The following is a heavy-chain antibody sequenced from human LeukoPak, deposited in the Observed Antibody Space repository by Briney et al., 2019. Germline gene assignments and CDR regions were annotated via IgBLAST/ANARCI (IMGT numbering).Heavy chain of an antibody. CDR1: GFTFSSYA. CDR3: ARALFDPLEWFPADV. Sequence: GASVKVSCKASGFTFSSYAMSWVRQAPGQGLEWMGGIIPIFGTANYAQKFQGRVTITTDESTSTAYMELSSLRSEDTAVYYCARALFDPLEWFPADVWGKGTTVTVSS. CDR2: IIPIFGTA. D-gene: IGHD3-3*01. V-gene: IGHV1-69*05. J-gene: IGHJ6*04.